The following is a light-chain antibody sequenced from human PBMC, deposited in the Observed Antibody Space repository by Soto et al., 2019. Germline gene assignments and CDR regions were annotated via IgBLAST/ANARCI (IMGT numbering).Light chain of an antibody. CDR3: QQYNN. V-gene: IGKV1-5*01. J-gene: IGKJ2*01. CDR2: DVS. Sequence: DLQTTQSPSTLSASVGDTVTVTCRASLTISNWVAWYQQKPGNAPKLLIYDVSILESGVPSRFSGSGSGTEFTITITNLQPEDFATYYCQQYNNFGQGTKLEIK. CDR1: LTISNW.